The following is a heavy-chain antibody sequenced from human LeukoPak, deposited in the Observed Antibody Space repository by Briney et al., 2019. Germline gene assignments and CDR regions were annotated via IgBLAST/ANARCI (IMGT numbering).Heavy chain of an antibody. D-gene: IGHD6-19*01. CDR1: GYTFTGYY. CDR2: INPNTGGT. J-gene: IGHJ5*02. V-gene: IGHV1-2*02. Sequence: ASVKVSCKASGYTFTGYYMHWVRQTPGQGLEWMAWINPNTGGTNYALKFQGRVTMTTDTSISTAYMELSSLRSDDTAVYYCARGRVALASTGHNWFDLWGQGTLVTVSS. CDR3: ARGRVALASTGHNWFDL.